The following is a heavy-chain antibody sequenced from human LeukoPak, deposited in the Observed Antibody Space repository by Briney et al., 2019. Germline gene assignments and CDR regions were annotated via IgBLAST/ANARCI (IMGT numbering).Heavy chain of an antibody. CDR3: ARDRSSSFERIPH. Sequence: PGGSLRLSCAASGFTFSDHYMSWIRQIPGKGLEWVSYISGSGGTISYADSVKGRFTISRDNAKNSLYLQMNSLRAEDTAVYYCARDRSSSFERIPHWGQGTLVTVCS. J-gene: IGHJ4*02. CDR2: ISGSGGTI. CDR1: GFTFSDHY. D-gene: IGHD2-2*01. V-gene: IGHV3-11*01.